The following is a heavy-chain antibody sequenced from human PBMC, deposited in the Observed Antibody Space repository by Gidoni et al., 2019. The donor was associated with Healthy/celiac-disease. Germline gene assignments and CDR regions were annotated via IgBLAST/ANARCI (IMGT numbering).Heavy chain of an antibody. Sequence: QVQLQESGPGLVKPSETLSLTCTVSGGSISSYYWSWIRQPPGKGLEWIGYIYYSGSTNYNPSLKSRVTISVDTSKNQFSLKLSSVTAADTAVYYCARESYCSGGSCPHYYYYYYMDVWGKGTTVTVSS. CDR3: ARESYCSGGSCPHYYYYYYMDV. V-gene: IGHV4-59*01. D-gene: IGHD2-15*01. CDR2: IYYSGST. J-gene: IGHJ6*03. CDR1: GGSISSYY.